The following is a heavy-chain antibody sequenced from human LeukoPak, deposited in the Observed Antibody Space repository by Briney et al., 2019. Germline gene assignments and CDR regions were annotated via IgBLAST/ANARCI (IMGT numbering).Heavy chain of an antibody. Sequence: GGSLRLSCAASGFTFSSYWMNWARQAPGKGLEWVASINHNGNVNYYFDSVKGRFTISRDNAKNSPYLQMSNLRAEDTAVYFCARGGGLDVWGQGATVTVSS. D-gene: IGHD3-16*01. CDR3: ARGGGLDV. CDR1: GFTFSSYW. J-gene: IGHJ6*02. V-gene: IGHV3-7*03. CDR2: INHNGNVN.